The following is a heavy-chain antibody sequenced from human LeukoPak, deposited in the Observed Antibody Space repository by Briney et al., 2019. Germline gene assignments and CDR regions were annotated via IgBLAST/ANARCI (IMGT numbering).Heavy chain of an antibody. D-gene: IGHD3-10*01. CDR2: IYYSGST. V-gene: IGHV4-59*08. CDR3: ARHYYYGSGSYYDGDPQWWFDP. Sequence: PSETLSLTCTVSGGSTSSYYWSWIRQPPGKGLEWIGYIYYSGSTNYNPSLKSRVTISVDTSKNQFSLKLSSVTAADTAVYYCARHYYYGSGSYYDGDPQWWFDPWGQGTLVTVSS. J-gene: IGHJ5*02. CDR1: GGSTSSYY.